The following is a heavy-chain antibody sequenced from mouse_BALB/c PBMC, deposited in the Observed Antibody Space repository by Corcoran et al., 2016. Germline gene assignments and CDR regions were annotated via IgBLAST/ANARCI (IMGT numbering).Heavy chain of an antibody. Sequence: EVPLHQSLHELFTTVASMQITCKASGYSFPGSTMNWVKQSHGKNLEWIGLINPYNGGTSSNQKFKVKATLTVDKSSSTAYMELLSLTSEDSAVYYCARWLLYYFDYWGQGTTLTVSS. CDR2: INPYNGGT. V-gene: IGHV1-18*01. D-gene: IGHD2-3*01. CDR3: ARWLLYYFDY. J-gene: IGHJ2*01. CDR1: GYSFPGST.